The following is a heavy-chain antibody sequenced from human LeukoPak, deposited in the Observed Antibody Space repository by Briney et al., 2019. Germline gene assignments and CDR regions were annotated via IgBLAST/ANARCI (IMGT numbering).Heavy chain of an antibody. Sequence: GGSLRLSCAASGFTVSSNYMSWVRQAPGKGLEWVSVIYSGGSTYYADSVKGRFTISRDNSKNTLYLQMNSLRAEDTAVYYCASRPGALGKNAFDIWGQGTMVTVSS. V-gene: IGHV3-66*02. J-gene: IGHJ3*02. CDR2: IYSGGST. CDR1: GFTVSSNY. D-gene: IGHD4/OR15-4a*01. CDR3: ASRPGALGKNAFDI.